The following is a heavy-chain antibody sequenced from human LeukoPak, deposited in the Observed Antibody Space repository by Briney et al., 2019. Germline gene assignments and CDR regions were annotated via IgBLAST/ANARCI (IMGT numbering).Heavy chain of an antibody. D-gene: IGHD3-22*01. CDR3: AKDYYDSSGYPHY. CDR1: GFTFSTYG. V-gene: IGHV3-30*02. J-gene: IGHJ4*02. Sequence: GGSLRLSCAASGFTFSTYGIHWVRQAPGKGLEWVAFIRYDGSNKYYADSVKGRFTISRDNSKNTLYLQMNSLRAEDTAVYYCAKDYYDSSGYPHYWGQGTLVTVSS. CDR2: IRYDGSNK.